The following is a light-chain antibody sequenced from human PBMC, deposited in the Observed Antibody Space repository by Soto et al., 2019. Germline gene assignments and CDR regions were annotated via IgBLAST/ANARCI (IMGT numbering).Light chain of an antibody. J-gene: IGKJ1*01. Sequence: EIVLTQSPGTLSLSPGERATLSCRASQSVNVNYLAWYQKKPGQAPRLLIYVASRRATGIPDRFIGSGSGTDFILTIGRLEPEDFAVYYCHEYGSSPWTCGRGTKVEIK. CDR3: HEYGSSPWT. CDR2: VAS. V-gene: IGKV3-20*01. CDR1: QSVNVNY.